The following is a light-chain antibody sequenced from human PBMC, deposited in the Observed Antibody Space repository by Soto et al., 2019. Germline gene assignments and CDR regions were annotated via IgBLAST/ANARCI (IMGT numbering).Light chain of an antibody. CDR2: DAS. CDR1: QSISRW. CDR3: QQYNGYSTWT. Sequence: DIQLTQSPSTLSASVGDRVTIACRASQSISRWLAWYQQKPGKAPKVLIWDASSLHSGVPPRFSGSGSGTEFTLTISILQPDDFATYYCQQYNGYSTWTFGQGTKVDIK. J-gene: IGKJ1*01. V-gene: IGKV1-5*01.